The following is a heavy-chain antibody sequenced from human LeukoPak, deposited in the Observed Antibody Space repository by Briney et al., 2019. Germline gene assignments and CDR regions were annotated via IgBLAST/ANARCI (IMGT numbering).Heavy chain of an antibody. Sequence: GGSLRLSCATPGFNFNDAWMSWVRQAPGGGLEWVGRLKSKGGGEIADYGAAVKGRFTISRDDSKSTLYLQMNSLKNEDTAVYFCSWELDVSFGRRLESWGQGTLVTVAS. J-gene: IGHJ4*02. V-gene: IGHV3-15*01. CDR2: LKSKGGGEIA. D-gene: IGHD1-1*01. CDR1: GFNFNDAW. CDR3: SWELDVSFGRRLES.